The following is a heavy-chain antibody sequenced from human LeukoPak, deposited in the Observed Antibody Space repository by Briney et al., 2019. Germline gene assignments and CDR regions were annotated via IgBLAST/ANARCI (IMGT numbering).Heavy chain of an antibody. Sequence: ASVKVSCKASGCTFTSYYMHWVRQAPGQGLEWMGWMNPNSGNTGYAQKFQGRVTMTRDTSISTAYMELSSLRSEDTAVYYCARMSYYDSSGDNWFDPWGQGTLVTVSS. CDR3: ARMSYYDSSGDNWFDP. J-gene: IGHJ5*02. CDR2: MNPNSGNT. D-gene: IGHD3-22*01. V-gene: IGHV1-8*02. CDR1: GCTFTSYY.